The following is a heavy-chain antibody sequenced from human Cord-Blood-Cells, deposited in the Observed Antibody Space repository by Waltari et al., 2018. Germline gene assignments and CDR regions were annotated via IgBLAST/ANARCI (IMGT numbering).Heavy chain of an antibody. D-gene: IGHD6-6*01. CDR2: ISDDGSNK. CDR3: AKDRDSSSFDY. J-gene: IGHJ4*02. Sequence: QVQLVESGGGVVQPGRSLRLSCAASGFTFSSYGMHWVRQAPGKGLEWVAVISDDGSNKYYADSVKGRFTISRDNSKNTLYLQMNSLRAEDTAVYYCAKDRDSSSFDYWGQGTLVTVSS. V-gene: IGHV3-30*18. CDR1: GFTFSSYG.